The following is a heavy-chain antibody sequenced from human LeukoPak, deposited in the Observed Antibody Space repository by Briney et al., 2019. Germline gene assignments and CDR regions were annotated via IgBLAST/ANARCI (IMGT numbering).Heavy chain of an antibody. CDR3: ARLNYDFWSGYYSNFDY. J-gene: IGHJ4*02. CDR1: GYSISSGYY. CDR2: IYHSGST. V-gene: IGHV4-38-2*02. Sequence: SETLSLTCTVSGYSISSGYYWSWIRQPPGKGLEWIGSIYHSGSTYYNPSLKSRVTISVDTSKNQFSLKLSSVTAADTAVYYCARLNYDFWSGYYSNFDYWGQGTLVTVSS. D-gene: IGHD3-3*01.